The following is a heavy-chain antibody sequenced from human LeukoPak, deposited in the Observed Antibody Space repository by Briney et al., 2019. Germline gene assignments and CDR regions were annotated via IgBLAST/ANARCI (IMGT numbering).Heavy chain of an antibody. CDR1: GFPLRSYV. V-gene: IGHV3-30*04. J-gene: IGHJ4*02. CDR2: ISYDGKDK. CDR3: AWGLLPRSLAVAEGLGH. D-gene: IGHD6-19*01. Sequence: GRSLRLPCAASGFPLRSYVMHWVRQAPGKGVEVVAGISYDGKDKYYGDFVKGRFTFCRDNSKDTFSLQMTRLKAEDTAVYFCAWGLLPRSLAVAEGLGHWGQGTLITVSS.